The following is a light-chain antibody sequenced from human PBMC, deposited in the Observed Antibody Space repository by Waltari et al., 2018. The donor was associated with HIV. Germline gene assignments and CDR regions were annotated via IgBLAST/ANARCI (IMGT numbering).Light chain of an antibody. CDR3: QQSYDTPYT. CDR1: QNLRNY. V-gene: IGKV1-39*01. Sequence: DIQMTQSPSSLSASVGDRATITCRASQNLRNYLTLEQLKPGKAPKLLMYAVSTLQRGVPSRFSGSTSGTDFTLTISGLQPEDFSTYYGQQSYDTPYTLGQGTNLEIK. J-gene: IGKJ2*01. CDR2: AVS.